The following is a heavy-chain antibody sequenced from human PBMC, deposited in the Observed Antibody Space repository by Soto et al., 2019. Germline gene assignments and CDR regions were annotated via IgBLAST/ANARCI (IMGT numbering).Heavy chain of an antibody. D-gene: IGHD5-12*01. CDR1: GFTFSSYG. CDR3: AKEDIAASELDY. J-gene: IGHJ4*02. CDR2: ISYDGSNK. Sequence: GGSLRLSCAASGFTFSSYGMHWVRQAPGKGLEWVAVISYDGSNKYYADPVKGRFTISRDNSKNTLYLQMNSLRAEDTAVYYCAKEDIAASELDYWGQGTLVTVSS. V-gene: IGHV3-30*18.